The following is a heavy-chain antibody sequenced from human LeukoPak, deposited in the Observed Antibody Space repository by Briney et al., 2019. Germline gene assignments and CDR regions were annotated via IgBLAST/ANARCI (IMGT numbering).Heavy chain of an antibody. D-gene: IGHD6-13*01. Sequence: ASVKVSCKASGYTFTGYYMHWVRQAPGQGLEWMGWISAYNGNTNYAQKLQGRVTMTTDTSTSTAYMELRSLRSDDTAVYYCARIAAAGTPFWFDPWGQGTLVTVSS. CDR2: ISAYNGNT. CDR3: ARIAAAGTPFWFDP. CDR1: GYTFTGYY. J-gene: IGHJ5*02. V-gene: IGHV1-18*04.